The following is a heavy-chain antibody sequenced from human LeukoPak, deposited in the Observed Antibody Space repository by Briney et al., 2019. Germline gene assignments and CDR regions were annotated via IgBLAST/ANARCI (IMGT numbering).Heavy chain of an antibody. CDR1: GYTFTGYA. CDR2: INAGNGNT. J-gene: IGHJ4*02. CDR3: ARGGWFGECGY. Sequence: ASVKVSCKASGYTFTGYAMHWVRQAPGQRLEWMGWINAGNGNTKYSQKFQGRVTITRDTSASTAYMELSSLRSEDTAVYYCARGGWFGECGYWGQGTLVTVSS. D-gene: IGHD3-10*01. V-gene: IGHV1-3*01.